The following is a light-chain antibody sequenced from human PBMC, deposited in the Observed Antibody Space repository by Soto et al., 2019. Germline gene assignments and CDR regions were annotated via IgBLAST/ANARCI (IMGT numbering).Light chain of an antibody. V-gene: IGKV3-15*01. Sequence: EKVMTQSPATLSVSPGESATLSCRASQSVNRNLAWYQQKPGQTPRLLIYGASTRADGVPVRFSGSGSGTDFNLTIISLQSEDFAIYYCQQYNIWPPEVTFGPGTKVDIK. CDR1: QSVNRN. CDR3: QQYNIWPPEVT. J-gene: IGKJ3*01. CDR2: GAS.